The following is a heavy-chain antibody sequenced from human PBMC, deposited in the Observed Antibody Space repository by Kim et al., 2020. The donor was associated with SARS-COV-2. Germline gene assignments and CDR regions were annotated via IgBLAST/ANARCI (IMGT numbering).Heavy chain of an antibody. Sequence: NYAQKLQGRVTMTTDTSTSTAYMELRSLRSDDTAVYYCARGYSSGWFFDYWGQGTLVTVSS. D-gene: IGHD6-19*01. J-gene: IGHJ4*02. V-gene: IGHV1-18*01. CDR3: ARGYSSGWFFDY.